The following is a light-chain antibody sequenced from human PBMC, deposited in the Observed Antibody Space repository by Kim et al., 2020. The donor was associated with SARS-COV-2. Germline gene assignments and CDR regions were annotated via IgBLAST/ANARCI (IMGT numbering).Light chain of an antibody. CDR1: SLGDKY. CDR2: QDK. Sequence: VSPGHTASITCSGGSLGDKYVCWYQQKPGQSPVLVIYQDKKRPSGIPERFSGSNSGNTATLTISGTQAMDEADYYCQAWHSTSVVFGGGTKVTVL. V-gene: IGLV3-1*01. J-gene: IGLJ2*01. CDR3: QAWHSTSVV.